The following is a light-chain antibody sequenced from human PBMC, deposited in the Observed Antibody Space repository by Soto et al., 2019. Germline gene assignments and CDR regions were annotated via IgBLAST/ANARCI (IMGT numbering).Light chain of an antibody. CDR3: AAWDDSLNGWV. V-gene: IGLV1-44*01. CDR2: TDN. J-gene: IGLJ3*02. CDR1: SSNIETNT. Sequence: QSVLTQPPSASGSPGQRVTLSCSGSSSNIETNTVSWYQQLPGTAPKLLIYTDNQRPSGVPDRFSGSKSGTSASLDISGLQSEDEADYYCAAWDDSLNGWVFGGGTKVTVL.